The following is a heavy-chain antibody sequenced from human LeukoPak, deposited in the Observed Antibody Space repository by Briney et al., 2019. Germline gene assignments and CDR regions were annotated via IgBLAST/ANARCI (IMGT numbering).Heavy chain of an antibody. D-gene: IGHD3-10*01. CDR3: ARDLPGSYYQKPLYYYGMDV. J-gene: IGHJ6*02. CDR1: GYTFTGYY. V-gene: IGHV1-2*02. CDR2: INPNSGGT. Sequence: ASVKVSCKASGYTFTGYYMHWVRQAPGQGLEWMGWINPNSGGTNYAQKFQGRVTMTRDTSISTAYMELSRLRSDDTAVYYCARDLPGSYYQKPLYYYGMDVWGQGTTVTVSS.